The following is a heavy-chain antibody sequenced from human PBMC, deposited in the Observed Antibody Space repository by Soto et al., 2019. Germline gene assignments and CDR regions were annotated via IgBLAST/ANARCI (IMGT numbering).Heavy chain of an antibody. J-gene: IGHJ3*02. Sequence: GGSLRLSCTASGFTFSTYAMSWVRQAPGKGLEWVSAISNSGGSTYYADSVQGRFTISRDNYMNTLYLQMNSLRIEDTAVYFCAHPRGFGVFDAYDIWGQGTMVTVSS. V-gene: IGHV3-23*01. CDR2: ISNSGGST. CDR3: AHPRGFGVFDAYDI. CDR1: GFTFSTYA. D-gene: IGHD3-10*01.